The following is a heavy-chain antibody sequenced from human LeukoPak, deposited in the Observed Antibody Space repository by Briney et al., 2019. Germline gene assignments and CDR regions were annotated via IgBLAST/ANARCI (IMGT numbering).Heavy chain of an antibody. J-gene: IGHJ3*02. D-gene: IGHD2-2*01. Sequence: GGSLRLSCAASGFTFSSYAMSWVRQAPGKGLEWVSSISSSSSYIYYADSVKGRFTISRDNAKNSLYLQMNSLRAEDTAVYYCARDSTGKVHAFDIWGQGTMVTVSS. V-gene: IGHV3-21*01. CDR3: ARDSTGKVHAFDI. CDR2: ISSSSSYI. CDR1: GFTFSSYA.